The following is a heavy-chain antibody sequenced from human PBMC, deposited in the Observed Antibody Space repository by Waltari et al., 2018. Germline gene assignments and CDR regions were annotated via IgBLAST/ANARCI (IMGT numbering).Heavy chain of an antibody. D-gene: IGHD3-22*01. J-gene: IGHJ3*02. CDR2: ITSDGTHT. CDR3: ARDRRPTLILGSGAFDI. CDR1: GFTFPSYT. Sequence: EVQLVESGGGLVRPGGSLSLPCAASGFTFPSYTMIWFRQAPGKGPEWISFITSDGTHTTYADSVRGRFTISRDNAKNSLFLQINSLRADDTAVYYCARDRRPTLILGSGAFDIWGQGIKVNVSS. V-gene: IGHV3-21*01.